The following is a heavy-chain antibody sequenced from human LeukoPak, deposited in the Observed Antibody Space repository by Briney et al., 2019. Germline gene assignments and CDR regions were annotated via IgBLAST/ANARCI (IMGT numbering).Heavy chain of an antibody. CDR2: ISDSGGAI. CDR3: ARGHYGMDV. Sequence: GGSLRLSCAASGFTFRDYYMSWIRQAPGKGLEWFSYISDSGGAIYYSDSVEGRFTISRDNAKNSLYLQMNSLRVEDTAVYYCARGHYGMDVWGQGATVTVSS. J-gene: IGHJ6*02. V-gene: IGHV3-11*04. CDR1: GFTFRDYY.